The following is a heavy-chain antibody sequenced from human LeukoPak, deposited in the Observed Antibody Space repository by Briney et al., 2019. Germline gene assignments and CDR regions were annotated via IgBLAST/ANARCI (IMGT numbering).Heavy chain of an antibody. CDR1: GYTFTSYD. Sequence: ALVKVSCKASGYTFTSYDINWVRQATGQGLEWMGWMNPNSGNTGYAQKFQGRVIMTRNTSISTAYMELSSLRSEGTAVYYCARGPTWTGNYYYFDYWGQGTLVTVSS. CDR2: MNPNSGNT. CDR3: ARGPTWTGNYYYFDY. D-gene: IGHD3/OR15-3a*01. J-gene: IGHJ4*02. V-gene: IGHV1-8*01.